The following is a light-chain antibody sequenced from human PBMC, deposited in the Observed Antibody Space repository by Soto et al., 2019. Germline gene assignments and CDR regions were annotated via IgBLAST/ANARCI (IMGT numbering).Light chain of an antibody. V-gene: IGKV1-39*01. J-gene: IGKJ1*01. CDR1: QTVSTY. CDR3: QQTYTTPRT. CDR2: ATS. Sequence: DTQMTQSPSSLSASVGDRISITWLASQTVSTYLNWYQQKPGKAPTLLISATSTLQSGVPSRFSGSGSGTEFTLTITSLQPEDFATYYCQQTYTTPRTFGQGTKVDIK.